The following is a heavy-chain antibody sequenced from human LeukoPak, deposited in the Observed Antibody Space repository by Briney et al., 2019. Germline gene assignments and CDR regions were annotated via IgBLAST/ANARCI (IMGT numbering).Heavy chain of an antibody. CDR2: IYSADSET. CDR1: GYSFTRYW. CDR3: ARLMGPQPYPYGMDV. V-gene: IGHV5-51*01. D-gene: IGHD1-1*01. Sequence: GESLKISCKASGYSFTRYWIAWVRPMPGKGLEWMGIIYSADSETRYSPSLQGQVTISADKSINTAYLQWSNLKASDTAIYYCARLMGPQPYPYGMDVWGQGTTVTVSS. J-gene: IGHJ6*02.